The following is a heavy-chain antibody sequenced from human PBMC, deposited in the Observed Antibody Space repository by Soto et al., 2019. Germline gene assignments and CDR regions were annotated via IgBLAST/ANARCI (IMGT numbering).Heavy chain of an antibody. V-gene: IGHV5-51*01. D-gene: IGHD2-2*01. Sequence: GESLKISCRGSGYSFTIYWIGWVRQMPGKGLEWMGIIYPGDSDTRYSPSFQGQVTISVDKSISTAYLQWSSLKASDTAMYYCARXLRYCSSTSCYEIGFDPWGQGTLVTVSS. CDR3: ARXLRYCSSTSCYEIGFDP. CDR1: GYSFTIYW. CDR2: IYPGDSDT. J-gene: IGHJ5*02.